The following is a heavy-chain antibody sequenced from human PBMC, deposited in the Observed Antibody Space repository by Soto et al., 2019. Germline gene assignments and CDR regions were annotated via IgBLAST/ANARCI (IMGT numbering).Heavy chain of an antibody. CDR2: ISSSSSYT. V-gene: IGHV3-11*06. D-gene: IGHD3-10*01. Sequence: GGSLRLSCAASGFTFSNAWINWVRQAPGKGLEWVSYISSSSSYTNYADSVKGRFTISRDNAKNSLYLQMNSLRAEDTAVYYCARDADYYGSGYYYYGMDVWGQGTTVTVSS. CDR3: ARDADYYGSGYYYYGMDV. J-gene: IGHJ6*02. CDR1: GFTFSNAW.